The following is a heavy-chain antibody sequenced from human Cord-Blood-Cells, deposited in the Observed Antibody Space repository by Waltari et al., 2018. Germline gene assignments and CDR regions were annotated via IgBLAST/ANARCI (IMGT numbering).Heavy chain of an antibody. CDR2: MNPNSGNT. D-gene: IGHD3-22*01. V-gene: IGHV1-8*03. CDR3: ARGFYYYDSSGDAFDI. J-gene: IGHJ3*02. CDR1: GYTFTSYD. Sequence: QVQLVQSGAEVKKPGASVKVSCKASGYTFTSYDINWVRQATGQGLEWMVWMNPNSGNTGYARKFQGRVTITRNTSRSTAYMELSSLRSEDTAVYYCARGFYYYDSSGDAFDIWGQGTMVTVSS.